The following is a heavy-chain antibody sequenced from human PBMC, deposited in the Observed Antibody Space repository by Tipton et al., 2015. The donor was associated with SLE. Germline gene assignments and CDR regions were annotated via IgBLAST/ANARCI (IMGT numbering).Heavy chain of an antibody. CDR2: ISYDGSHK. V-gene: IGHV3-30*04. Sequence: SLRLSCAASGITFSSYAMHWVRQAPGKGLEWVAVISYDGSHKYYADSVKGRFTISRDNSKNTLYLQMNSLRAEDTAVYYCARELLPLYGMDVWGQGTTVTVSS. J-gene: IGHJ6*02. CDR1: GITFSSYA. CDR3: ARELLPLYGMDV.